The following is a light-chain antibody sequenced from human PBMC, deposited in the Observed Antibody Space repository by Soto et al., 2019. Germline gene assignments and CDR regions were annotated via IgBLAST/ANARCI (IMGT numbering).Light chain of an antibody. CDR1: SSNIGARYD. CDR3: QSNDTSLSRML. J-gene: IGLJ2*01. CDR2: GNN. V-gene: IGLV1-40*01. Sequence: QSVLTQPPSVSGAPGQRVTISCTGTSSNIGARYDVHWYQQLPGTAPKLLIYGNNYRPSGVPDRFSGSRSDTSASLAITGLQAEDEADYYCQSNDTSLSRMLFGGGTKVTVL.